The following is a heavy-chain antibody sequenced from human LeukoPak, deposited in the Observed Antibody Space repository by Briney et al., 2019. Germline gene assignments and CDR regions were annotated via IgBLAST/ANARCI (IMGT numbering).Heavy chain of an antibody. CDR3: ARGTLLWFGEPYFDY. Sequence: PGGSLRLSCAASGFTFSDYYMSWIRQAPGKGLEWVSYISSSSSYTNYADSVKGRFTISRDNAKNSLYLQMNSLRAEDTAVYYCARGTLLWFGEPYFDYWGQGTLVTVSS. V-gene: IGHV3-11*05. D-gene: IGHD3-10*01. CDR2: ISSSSSYT. J-gene: IGHJ4*02. CDR1: GFTFSDYY.